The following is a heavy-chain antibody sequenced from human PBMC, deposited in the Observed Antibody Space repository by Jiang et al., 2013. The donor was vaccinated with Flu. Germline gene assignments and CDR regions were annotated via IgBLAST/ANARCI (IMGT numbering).Heavy chain of an antibody. CDR3: ARDVYDPREGAFDI. Sequence: YYMHWVRQAPGQGLEWMGIINPSGGSTSYAQKFQGRVTMTRDTSTSTVYMELSSLRSEDTAVYYCARDVYDPREGAFDIWGQGTMVTVSS. CDR2: INPSGGST. V-gene: IGHV1-46*01. J-gene: IGHJ3*02. D-gene: IGHD3-16*01. CDR1: YY.